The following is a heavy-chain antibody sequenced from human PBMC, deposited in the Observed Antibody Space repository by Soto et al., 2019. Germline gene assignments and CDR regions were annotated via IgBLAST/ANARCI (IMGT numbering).Heavy chain of an antibody. V-gene: IGHV4-39*01. CDR2: IYYSGST. Sequence: SETLSLTCTVSGGSISSSSYYWGWIRHPPGKGLEWIGSIYYSGSTYYNPSLKSRVTISVDTSKNQFSLKLSSVTAADTAVYYCARLFRRFGEPQVAFDIWGQGTMVTVSS. D-gene: IGHD3-10*01. CDR1: GGSISSSSYY. CDR3: ARLFRRFGEPQVAFDI. J-gene: IGHJ3*02.